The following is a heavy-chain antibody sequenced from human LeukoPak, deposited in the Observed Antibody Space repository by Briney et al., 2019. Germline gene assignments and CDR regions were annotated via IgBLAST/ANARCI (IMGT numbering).Heavy chain of an antibody. D-gene: IGHD2-15*01. J-gene: IGHJ4*02. V-gene: IGHV1-18*01. CDR1: GYTFTIHG. CDR3: ARGIIGYYFDY. CDR2: ISAYGNT. Sequence: ASVKVSCKTSGYTFTIHGISWVRQAPGQGLEWMGLISAYGNTNYAQNLQGRVTMTTDTPTSTAYMELRSLRSDDTAVYYCARGIIGYYFDYWGQGTLVTVSS.